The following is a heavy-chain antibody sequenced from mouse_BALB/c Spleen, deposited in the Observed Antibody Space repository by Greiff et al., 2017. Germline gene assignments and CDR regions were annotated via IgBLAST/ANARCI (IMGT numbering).Heavy chain of an antibody. CDR1: GFTFSSYG. V-gene: IGHV5-6*01. J-gene: IGHJ2*01. Sequence: EVKLVESGGDLVKPGGSPKLSCAASGFTFSSYGMSWVRQTPDKRLEWVATISSGGSYTYYPDSVKGRFTISRDNAKNTLYLQMSSLKSEDTAMYYCARHGFDYWGQGTTLTVSS. CDR2: ISSGGSYT. CDR3: ARHGFDY.